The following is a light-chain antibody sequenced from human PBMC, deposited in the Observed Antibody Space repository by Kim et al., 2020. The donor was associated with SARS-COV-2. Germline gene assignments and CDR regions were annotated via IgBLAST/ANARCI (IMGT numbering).Light chain of an antibody. CDR3: QSYDSSLSGWV. V-gene: IGLV1-40*01. Sequence: TGSSSNSGAGYEDHWEQQHQGTAPKLLNYGNSNRPSGVPDRSSGSKSGTSASLAITGLKAEDEADYYGQSYDSSLSGWVFGGGTQLTVL. CDR2: GNS. J-gene: IGLJ3*02. CDR1: SSNSGAGYE.